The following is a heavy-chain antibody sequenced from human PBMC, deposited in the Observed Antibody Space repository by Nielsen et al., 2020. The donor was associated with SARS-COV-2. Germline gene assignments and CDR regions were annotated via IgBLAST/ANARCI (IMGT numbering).Heavy chain of an antibody. J-gene: IGHJ4*02. Sequence: GGSLRLFCAASGFTFDDYAMHWVRQAPGKGLEWVSGISWNSGSIGYADSVKGRFTISRDNAKNSLYLQMNSLRAEDTALYYCAKLDGDYVGIWGQGTLVTVSS. V-gene: IGHV3-9*01. CDR1: GFTFDDYA. CDR2: ISWNSGSI. CDR3: AKLDGDYVGI. D-gene: IGHD4-17*01.